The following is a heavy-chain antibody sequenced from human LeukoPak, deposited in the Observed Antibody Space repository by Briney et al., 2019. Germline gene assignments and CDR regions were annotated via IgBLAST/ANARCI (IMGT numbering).Heavy chain of an antibody. CDR1: GVSVRTNY. J-gene: IGHJ3*01. CDR3: VRAVHHLFYSDSSGYYGDAFDV. V-gene: IGHV3-53*01. Sequence: GGSLRLSCATSGVSVRTNYMSWGLQAPGEGLEWFSVIYSGGTIRYADSVRGRFTISRDNSRDTLHLQMNSLRVDDTAVYYCVRAVHHLFYSDSSGYYGDAFDVWGQGTVVSVSS. CDR2: IYSGGTI. D-gene: IGHD3-22*01.